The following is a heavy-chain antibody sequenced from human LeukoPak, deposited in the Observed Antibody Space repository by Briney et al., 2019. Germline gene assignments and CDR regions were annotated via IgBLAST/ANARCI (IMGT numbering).Heavy chain of an antibody. J-gene: IGHJ6*04. D-gene: IGHD3-22*01. CDR3: AADTYYYDSSEVDV. Sequence: PGGSLRLSCAASGFSFSRFGMSWVRQAPGKGLEWVSLISGSGDITDFADSVKGRFTISRDNSKNTLYLQMNSLRAEDTAVYYCAADTYYYDSSEVDVWGKGTTVTISS. V-gene: IGHV3-23*01. CDR2: ISGSGDIT. CDR1: GFSFSRFG.